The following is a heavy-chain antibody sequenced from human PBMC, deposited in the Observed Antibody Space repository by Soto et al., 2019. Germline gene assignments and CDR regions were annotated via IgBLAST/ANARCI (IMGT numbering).Heavy chain of an antibody. D-gene: IGHD3-22*01. CDR2: INPKNGVT. CDR3: ALMFYDESSGHSSFDH. Sequence: QVQLVQSGAEVKKPGASVNVSCKASGYTFSDYNIHWVRQAPGRGLEWMGWINPKNGVTNYAQKFQDWVTMTRDTSITTDHMALSRLRYGDTAVYYCALMFYDESSGHSSFDHWGQGTLVTVSS. CDR1: GYTFSDYN. V-gene: IGHV1-2*04. J-gene: IGHJ4*02.